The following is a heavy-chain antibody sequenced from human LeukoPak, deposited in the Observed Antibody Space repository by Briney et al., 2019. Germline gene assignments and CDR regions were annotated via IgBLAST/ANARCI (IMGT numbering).Heavy chain of an antibody. D-gene: IGHD3-9*01. V-gene: IGHV1-2*02. CDR2: INPNSGGT. CDR3: ARDVNYDILTGYSNWFDP. Sequence: ASVKVSCKASGYTFTGYYMHWVRQAPGQGLEWMGWINPNSGGTNYAQKFQGRVTMTRDTSISTAYMELSRLRSDDTAVYYCARDVNYDILTGYSNWFDPWGQGTLVTVSS. J-gene: IGHJ5*02. CDR1: GYTFTGYY.